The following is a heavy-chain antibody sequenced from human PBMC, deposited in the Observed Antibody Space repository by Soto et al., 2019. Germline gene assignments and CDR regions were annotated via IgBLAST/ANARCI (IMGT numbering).Heavy chain of an antibody. D-gene: IGHD2-2*01. J-gene: IGHJ6*03. CDR2: MNPNSGNT. V-gene: IGHV1-8*01. CDR3: ARGGYCSSTSCYAPSSPYYYMYV. Sequence: ASVKVSFKASGYTFTSCDINWVRQATGQGLEWMGWMNPNSGNTGYAQKFQGRVTMTRNTSISTAYMELSSLRSEDTAVYYCARGGYCSSTSCYAPSSPYYYMYVWGKGTTVTVSS. CDR1: GYTFTSCD.